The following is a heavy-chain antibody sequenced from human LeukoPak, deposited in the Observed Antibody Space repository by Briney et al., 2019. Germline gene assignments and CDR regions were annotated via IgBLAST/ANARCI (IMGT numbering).Heavy chain of an antibody. D-gene: IGHD3-3*01. Sequence: ASVKVSCKASGYTFTGYYMHWVRQAPGQGLEWMGWINPNSGGTNYAQRFQGRVTMTRDTSISTAYMELSRLRSGDTAVYYCARGLSPRYDFWSGYYGNWFDPWGQGTLVTVSS. CDR2: INPNSGGT. CDR1: GYTFTGYY. V-gene: IGHV1-2*02. J-gene: IGHJ5*02. CDR3: ARGLSPRYDFWSGYYGNWFDP.